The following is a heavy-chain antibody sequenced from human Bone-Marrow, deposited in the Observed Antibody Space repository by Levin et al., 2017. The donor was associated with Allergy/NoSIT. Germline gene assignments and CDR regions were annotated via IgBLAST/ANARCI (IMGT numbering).Heavy chain of an antibody. Sequence: GGSLRLSCADSGFTFSSYWMNWVRQAPGKGLEWVANIKQDGSEKYYVDSVKGRFTISRDNAKNSLYLQMNSLRAEDTAVYYCAGGLYSYGMDVWGQGTTVTVSS. CDR3: AGGLYSYGMDV. CDR1: GFTFSSYW. V-gene: IGHV3-7*01. D-gene: IGHD3-10*01. CDR2: IKQDGSEK. J-gene: IGHJ6*02.